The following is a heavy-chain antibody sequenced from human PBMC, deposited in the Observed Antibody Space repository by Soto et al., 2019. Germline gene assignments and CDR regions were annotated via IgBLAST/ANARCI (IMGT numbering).Heavy chain of an antibody. V-gene: IGHV1-46*03. CDR2: INPSGGST. J-gene: IGHJ4*02. Sequence: ASVKVSSKEPGYTFTSYYMHWLRQAPGQGHEWMGIINPSGGSTSYAQKFQGRVTTTRDTSTSTVYMELSSLRSEDTAVYYCTRGTWELLWIFDYWGQGTLVTVSS. CDR1: GYTFTSYY. D-gene: IGHD1-26*01. CDR3: TRGTWELLWIFDY.